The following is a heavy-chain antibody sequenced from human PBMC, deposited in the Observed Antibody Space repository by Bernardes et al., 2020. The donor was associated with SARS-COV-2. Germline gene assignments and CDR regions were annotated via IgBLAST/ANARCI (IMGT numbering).Heavy chain of an antibody. CDR3: ARQGSSKPYYYYYSGMDV. D-gene: IGHD6-13*01. CDR1: GGSISSSSYY. Sequence: SETLSLTCTVSGGSISSSSYYWGWIRQRPGKGLEWIGSIYYSGSTYYNPSLKSRVPISVDTSKNQFSLKLSSVTAADTAVYYCARQGSSKPYYYYYSGMDVWGQGTTVTVSS. J-gene: IGHJ6*02. CDR2: IYYSGST. V-gene: IGHV4-39*01.